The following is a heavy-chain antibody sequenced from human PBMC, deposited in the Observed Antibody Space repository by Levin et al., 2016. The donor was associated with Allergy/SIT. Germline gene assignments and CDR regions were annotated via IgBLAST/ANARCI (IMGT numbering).Heavy chain of an antibody. Sequence: GESLKISCAASGFTFSSYSMNWVRQAPGKGLEWVSYISSSSSTIYYADSVKGRFTISRDNAKNSLYLQMNSLRAEDTAVYYCAREVLGWNSFPHWFDPWGQGTLVTVSS. CDR1: GFTFSSYS. V-gene: IGHV3-48*01. CDR2: ISSSSSTI. J-gene: IGHJ5*02. D-gene: IGHD1-7*01. CDR3: AREVLGWNSFPHWFDP.